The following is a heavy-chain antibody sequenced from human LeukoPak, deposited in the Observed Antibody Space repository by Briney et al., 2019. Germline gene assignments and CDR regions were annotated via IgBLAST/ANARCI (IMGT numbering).Heavy chain of an antibody. CDR1: GFTFSSYA. CDR2: LTGDGRGT. D-gene: IGHD6-13*01. Sequence: GGSLRLSCSASGFTFSSYAMSWVRQAPRKGLEWVATLTGDGRGTYSADSVKGRFTISRDNSKNTLYLQMNSLRAEDTAVYYCARGRAGYSSSWPKNWGQGTLVTVSS. CDR3: ARGRAGYSSSWPKN. J-gene: IGHJ4*02. V-gene: IGHV3-23*01.